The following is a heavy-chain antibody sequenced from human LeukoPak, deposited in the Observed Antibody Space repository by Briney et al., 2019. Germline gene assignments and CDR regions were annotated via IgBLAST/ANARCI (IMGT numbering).Heavy chain of an antibody. Sequence: GGSLRLSCAASGFTFSRYAIHWVRQSPGKGLEWVAVISDDGNNKYYADSVRGRFTISRDNPRNMVFVQMNSLRAEDTAFYYCARDPSWGFHWIFDLWGRGTLVTVSS. CDR2: ISDDGNNK. V-gene: IGHV3-30*03. CDR3: ARDPSWGFHWIFDL. D-gene: IGHD1-1*01. CDR1: GFTFSRYA. J-gene: IGHJ2*01.